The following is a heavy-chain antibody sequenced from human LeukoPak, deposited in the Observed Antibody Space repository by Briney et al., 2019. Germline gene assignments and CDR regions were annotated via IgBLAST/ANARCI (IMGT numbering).Heavy chain of an antibody. CDR2: ISGSGDST. V-gene: IGHV3-23*01. D-gene: IGHD3-10*01. J-gene: IGHJ3*02. CDR3: AKSRSYTVRDAFEI. CDR1: GFTFSSYA. Sequence: GGSLRLSCAASGFTFSSYAMTWVRQAPGKGLEWVSTISGSGDSTYFADSVKGRFTISRDNSKNTLYLQMNSLRAEDTAVYYCAKSRSYTVRDAFEIWGQGTKVTVSS.